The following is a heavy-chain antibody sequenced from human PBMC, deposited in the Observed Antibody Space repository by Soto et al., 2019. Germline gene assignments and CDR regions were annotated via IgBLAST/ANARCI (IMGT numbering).Heavy chain of an antibody. Sequence: GGSLRLSCAASGFTFSDYPMHWVRQAPGKGLEWVAVISYDGRVKYYVDSVKGRFTVSRDDSKNTLYLQMNSLRVDDTAVYYCARDFIVGAPDYFDYWGQGTLVTVSS. J-gene: IGHJ4*02. D-gene: IGHD1-26*01. V-gene: IGHV3-30*04. CDR1: GFTFSDYP. CDR3: ARDFIVGAPDYFDY. CDR2: ISYDGRVK.